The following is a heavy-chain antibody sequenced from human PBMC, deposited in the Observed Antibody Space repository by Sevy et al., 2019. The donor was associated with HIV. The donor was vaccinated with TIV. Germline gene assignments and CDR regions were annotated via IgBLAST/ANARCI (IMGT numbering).Heavy chain of an antibody. V-gene: IGHV3-21*06. CDR3: ARGPPDGSYDYFDY. CDR1: GFTFNIYA. CDR2: VSGSSNYI. J-gene: IGHJ4*02. Sequence: GGSLRLSCAASGFTFNIYAMTWVRQAPGKGLEWVSSVSGSSNYIYYAESVKGRFIISRDNTKNTLYLQMNSLRVDDTALYYCARGPPDGSYDYFDYWGQGTLVTVSS. D-gene: IGHD3-10*01.